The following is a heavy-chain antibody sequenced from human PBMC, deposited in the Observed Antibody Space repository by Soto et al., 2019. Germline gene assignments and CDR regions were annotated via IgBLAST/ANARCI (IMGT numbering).Heavy chain of an antibody. Sequence: SETLSLTCAVYGGSFSDYSWNWNWIRQPPGKGLEWIGEINHSGSTSHNPSLKSRVTLSLDTSKNQFSLILTSVTAADTAVYYCARGGLNYDLWSGPMNGGMDVWAQGTTVTVSS. CDR2: INHSGST. V-gene: IGHV4-34*01. CDR3: ARGGLNYDLWSGPMNGGMDV. J-gene: IGHJ6*02. D-gene: IGHD3-3*01. CDR1: GGSFSDYSWN.